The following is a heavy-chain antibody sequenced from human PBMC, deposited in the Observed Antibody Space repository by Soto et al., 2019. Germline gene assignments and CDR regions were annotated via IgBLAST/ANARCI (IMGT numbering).Heavy chain of an antibody. D-gene: IGHD5-12*01. J-gene: IGHJ4*02. V-gene: IGHV1-2*02. CDR3: ARGQGRRWLQLRSGYFAY. CDR2: INPNSGGT. CDR1: GYTFTGYY. Sequence: ASVKVSCKASGYTFTGYYMHWVRQAPGQGLEWMGWINPNSGGTNYAQKFQGRVTMTRDTSISTAYMELSRLRSDDTAVYYCARGQGRRWLQLRSGYFAYCGQGTLVTVS.